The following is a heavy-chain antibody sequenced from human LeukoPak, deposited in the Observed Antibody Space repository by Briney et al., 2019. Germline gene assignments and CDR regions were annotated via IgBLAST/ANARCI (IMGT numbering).Heavy chain of an antibody. CDR1: GGSISSSN. CDR2: ISGSGGST. V-gene: IGHV3-23*01. J-gene: IGHJ4*02. D-gene: IGHD5-12*01. CDR3: AIRADSGYIKPFDY. Sequence: PSGTLSLTCAVSGGSISSSNWWSWVRQAPGKGLEWVSAISGSGGSTYYADSVKGRFTISRDNSKNTLYLQMNSLRAEDTAVYYCAIRADSGYIKPFDYWGQGTLVTVSS.